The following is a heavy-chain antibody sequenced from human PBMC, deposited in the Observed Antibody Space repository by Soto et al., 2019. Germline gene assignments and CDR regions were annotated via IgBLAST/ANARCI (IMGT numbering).Heavy chain of an antibody. V-gene: IGHV4-34*01. Sequence: QVQLKQWGAGLLKPSETLSLTCAVYAGSFSGYYCSWIRQSPGKGLEWIGEINHSGSTNYNPFLKSRVTMSLDTSKNQFSLKFSSVTAADTAVYFCAGRHGSGKYYFDYWGQGTMVSVSS. CDR2: INHSGST. CDR3: AGRHGSGKYYFDY. J-gene: IGHJ4*02. D-gene: IGHD3-10*01. CDR1: AGSFSGYY.